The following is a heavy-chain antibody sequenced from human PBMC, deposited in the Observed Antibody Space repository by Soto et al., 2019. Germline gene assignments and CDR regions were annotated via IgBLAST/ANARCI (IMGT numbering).Heavy chain of an antibody. Sequence: SETLSLTFTVSGGSISSYYWSWIRRPPGKGLEWIGYIYYSGSTNYNPSLKSRVTISVDTSKNQFSLKLSSVNAADTAVYYCARGGNSALLKDYWGQGTLVTVTS. V-gene: IGHV4-59*01. CDR2: IYYSGST. CDR3: ARGGNSALLKDY. J-gene: IGHJ4*02. D-gene: IGHD2-21*02. CDR1: GGSISSYY.